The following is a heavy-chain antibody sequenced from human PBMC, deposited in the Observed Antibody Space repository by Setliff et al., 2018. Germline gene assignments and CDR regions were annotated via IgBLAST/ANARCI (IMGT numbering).Heavy chain of an antibody. D-gene: IGHD6-19*01. V-gene: IGHV1-2*06. CDR3: AREEVGRYSSGWYISSDNWFDP. CDR2: INPNSGGT. CDR1: GFTFTGYY. J-gene: IGHJ5*02. Sequence: SVKVSCKASGFTFTGYYRHWVRQAPGQGLEWMGRINPNSGGTNYAQKFQGRVTMTRDTSISTAYMELSRLRSDDTAVYYCAREEVGRYSSGWYISSDNWFDPWGQGTLVTVSS.